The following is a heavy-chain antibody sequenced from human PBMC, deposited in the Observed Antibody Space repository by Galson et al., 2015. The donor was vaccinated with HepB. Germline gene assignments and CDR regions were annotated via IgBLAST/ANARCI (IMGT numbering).Heavy chain of an antibody. CDR1: GYTFTSYD. CDR3: ARRGVLFYDFWSGYYPSGGYYYYMDV. Sequence: SVKVSCKASGYTFTSYDINWVRQATGQGLEWMGWMNPNSGNTGYAQKFQGRVTMTRNTSISTAYMELSSLRSEDTAVYYCARRGVLFYDFWSGYYPSGGYYYYMDVWGKGTTVTVSS. D-gene: IGHD3-3*01. V-gene: IGHV1-8*01. CDR2: MNPNSGNT. J-gene: IGHJ6*03.